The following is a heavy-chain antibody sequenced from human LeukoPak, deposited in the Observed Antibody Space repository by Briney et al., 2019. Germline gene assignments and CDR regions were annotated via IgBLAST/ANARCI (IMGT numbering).Heavy chain of an antibody. CDR1: GFTFSSSW. V-gene: IGHV3-7*03. Sequence: GGSLRLSCVASGFTFSSSWMSWVRQGPGKGLEWVASINQDEIHYVDAVRGRFTISRDNSKNTLYLQINSLRAEDTAVYYCARRAGAYSHPYDYWGQGTLVTVSS. CDR2: INQDEI. CDR3: ARRAGAYSHPYDY. D-gene: IGHD4/OR15-4a*01. J-gene: IGHJ4*02.